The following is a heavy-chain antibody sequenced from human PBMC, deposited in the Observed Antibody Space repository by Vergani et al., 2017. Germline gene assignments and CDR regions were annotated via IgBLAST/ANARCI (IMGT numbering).Heavy chain of an antibody. CDR2: IRSKANSYAT. CDR1: GFTFRGSA. Sequence: EVQLVASGGGLVQPGGSLKLSCAASGFTFRGSAMHWVRPASGKGLEWVGRIRSKANSYATAYAASVKGRCTSSRDASKNTAYLQMNSLKTEDTAVYYCTRHEEYDFLGGYPEEHDCGGQGSLVTVSS. D-gene: IGHD3-3*01. J-gene: IGHJ4*02. CDR3: TRHEEYDFLGGYPEEHDC. V-gene: IGHV3-73*01.